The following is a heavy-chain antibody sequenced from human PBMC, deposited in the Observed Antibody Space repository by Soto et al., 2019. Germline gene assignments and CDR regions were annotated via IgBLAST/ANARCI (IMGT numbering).Heavy chain of an antibody. V-gene: IGHV3-23*01. CDR2: IDGSGGIT. J-gene: IGHJ5*02. CDR3: VKNSGRFNT. Sequence: QLLQSGGGLVQPGGSLTLSCAASGFTFGTTDMSWVRQAPGEGLEWVSTIDGSGGITYYADSVKGRFTISRDHSRNTVYLQMNSLRGDDTALCYCVKNSGRFNTWGQGALVTVSS. D-gene: IGHD3-10*01. CDR1: GFTFGTTD.